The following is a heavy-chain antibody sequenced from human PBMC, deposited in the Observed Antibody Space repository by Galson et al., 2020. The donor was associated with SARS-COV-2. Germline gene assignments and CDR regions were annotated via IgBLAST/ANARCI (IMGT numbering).Heavy chain of an antibody. V-gene: IGHV2-26*01. J-gene: IGHJ4*02. CDR2: IFSNDEK. CDR1: GLSLSNAGMG. Sequence: SGPTLVKPTETLTLTCTVSGLSLSNAGMGVSWIRQSPGKALEWLAHIFSNDEKSYNITLRSRPTISKDTFETQVVLTMTNMDPVDSGTYFCARMGSSGYGTIDYFDYWGQGTLVTVSS. CDR3: ARMGSSGYGTIDYFDY. D-gene: IGHD5-12*01.